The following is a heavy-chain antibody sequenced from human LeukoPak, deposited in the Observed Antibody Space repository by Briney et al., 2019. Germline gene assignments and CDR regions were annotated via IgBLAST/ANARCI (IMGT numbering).Heavy chain of an antibody. V-gene: IGHV4-38-2*02. CDR3: ARADQGFDAFDI. Sequence: SETLSLTCTVSGYSISSGYYWGWIRQPPGKGLEWIGSIYHSGSTNYNPSLKSRATISVDTSKNQFSLKLSSVTAADTAVYYCARADQGFDAFDIWGQGTMVTVSS. J-gene: IGHJ3*02. CDR2: IYHSGST. D-gene: IGHD2-2*01. CDR1: GYSISSGYY.